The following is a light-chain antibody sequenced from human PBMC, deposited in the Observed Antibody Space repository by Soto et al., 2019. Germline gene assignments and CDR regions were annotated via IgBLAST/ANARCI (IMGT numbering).Light chain of an antibody. J-gene: IGKJ1*01. CDR1: QSLSSNF. V-gene: IGKV3-20*01. Sequence: EIVLTQSPGTLSFSPVERATLSCTASQSLSSNFLAWYQQKPGQAPRLLIYDTSSRATGIPDRFSGSGSGTDFTLTISRLEPEDFAVYHCQQYDSSPRTCGQGTKGDIK. CDR3: QQYDSSPRT. CDR2: DTS.